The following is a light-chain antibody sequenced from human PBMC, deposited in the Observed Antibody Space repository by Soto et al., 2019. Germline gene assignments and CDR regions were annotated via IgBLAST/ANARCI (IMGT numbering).Light chain of an antibody. V-gene: IGLV2-14*01. CDR1: SSDVGGYNF. CDR3: TSYTSSSIFYV. J-gene: IGLJ1*01. CDR2: EVS. Sequence: QSVLTQPASVSGSPGQSITISCTGTSSDVGGYNFVSWFQHHPGKAPKVMIYEVSNRPSGVSNRFSGSKSGNTASLTISGLXAEDEADYYCTSYTSSSIFYVFGTGTKVTVL.